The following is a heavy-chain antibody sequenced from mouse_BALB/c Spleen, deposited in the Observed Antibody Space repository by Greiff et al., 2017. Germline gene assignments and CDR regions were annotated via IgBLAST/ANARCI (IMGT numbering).Heavy chain of an antibody. CDR3: ARGRGSTFHWYFDV. V-gene: IGHV14-3*02. Sequence: EVQLQQSGAELVKPGASVKLSCTASGFNIKDTYMHWVKQRPEQGLEWIGRIDPANGNTKYDPKFQGKATITADTSSNTAYLQLSSLTSEDTAVYYCARGRGSTFHWYFDVWGAGTTVTVSS. CDR2: IDPANGNT. D-gene: IGHD1-1*01. J-gene: IGHJ1*01. CDR1: GFNIKDTY.